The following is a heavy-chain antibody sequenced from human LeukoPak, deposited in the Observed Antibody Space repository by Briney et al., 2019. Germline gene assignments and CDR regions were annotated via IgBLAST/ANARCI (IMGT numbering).Heavy chain of an antibody. CDR1: GFTFSSYS. J-gene: IGHJ6*03. V-gene: IGHV3-48*01. D-gene: IGHD3-16*01. CDR2: ISGSSGTI. CDR3: ARRSEFGVLYYMDI. Sequence: GGSLRLSCVASGFTFSSYSMNWVRQAPGKGLEWDSYISGSSGTIYYADSVKGRFTISRDNAKNSLYLQMNSLRAEDTAVYYCARRSEFGVLYYMDIWGEGTTVTVSS.